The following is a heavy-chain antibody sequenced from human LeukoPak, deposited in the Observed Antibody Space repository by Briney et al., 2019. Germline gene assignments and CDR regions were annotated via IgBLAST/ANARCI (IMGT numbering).Heavy chain of an antibody. J-gene: IGHJ2*01. CDR1: GFIFSPYW. CDR2: MKEDGGEK. Sequence: GGSRRLSCAASGFIFSPYWVTWVRQAPGIGLEWVANMKEDGGEKFYVDSVRGRFTISRDNAKNSLYLQMNSLRVEDTGVYYCARVRTEWYIDLWGRGTLVTVST. CDR3: ARVRTEWYIDL. D-gene: IGHD2-8*02. V-gene: IGHV3-7*02.